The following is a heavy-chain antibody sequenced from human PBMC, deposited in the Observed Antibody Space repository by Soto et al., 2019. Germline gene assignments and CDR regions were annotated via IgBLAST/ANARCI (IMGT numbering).Heavy chain of an antibody. J-gene: IGHJ3*02. CDR3: ANVQRSWYAFDI. CDR2: ISGSGGST. D-gene: IGHD6-13*01. CDR1: GFTFSSYA. Sequence: GGSLRLSCAASGFTFSSYAMSWVRQAPGKGLEWVSAISGSGGSTYYADSVKGRFTISRDNSKNTLYLQMNSLRAEDTAVYYCANVQRSWYAFDIWGQGTMVTVSS. V-gene: IGHV3-23*01.